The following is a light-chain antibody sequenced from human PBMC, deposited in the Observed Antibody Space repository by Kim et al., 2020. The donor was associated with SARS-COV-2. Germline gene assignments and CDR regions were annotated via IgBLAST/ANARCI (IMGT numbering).Light chain of an antibody. CDR2: GAS. CDR1: QSVSSSY. J-gene: IGKJ2*01. V-gene: IGKV3-20*01. CDR3: QQYGSSRAYT. Sequence: EIVLTQSPGTLSLSPGERATLACRASQSVSSSYLAWYQQKPGQAPRLLIYGASSRATGIPDRFSGSGSGTDFTLTISRLEPEDFAVYYCQQYGSSRAYTFGQGTELEI.